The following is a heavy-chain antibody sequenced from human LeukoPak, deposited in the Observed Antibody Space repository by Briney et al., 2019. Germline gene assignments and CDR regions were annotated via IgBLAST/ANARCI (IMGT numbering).Heavy chain of an antibody. CDR3: ARDYPSFDY. Sequence: GSLKPSCAASGFTVSSNYMSWVRQAPGKGLEWVSLIYSDGDTYCADSVKGRFTISRDNSKNTLYLQMNSLRAEDTAVYYCARDYPSFDYWGQGTLVTVSS. J-gene: IGHJ4*02. CDR2: IYSDGDT. D-gene: IGHD3-16*02. V-gene: IGHV3-53*01. CDR1: GFTVSSNY.